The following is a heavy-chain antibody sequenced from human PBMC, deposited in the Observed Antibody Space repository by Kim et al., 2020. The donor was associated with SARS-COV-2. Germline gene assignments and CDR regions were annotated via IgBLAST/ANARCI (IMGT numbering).Heavy chain of an antibody. Sequence: SETLSLTCGVYGGSFSGYYWSWSRQAPGKGLEWIGEINHSGRTNYNPSLKSRVSISVDTSKNQFSLQLTSVTAADTAVYYCARDLGDYADYWGQGTLVTVSS. V-gene: IGHV4-34*01. D-gene: IGHD4-17*01. CDR2: INHSGRT. CDR1: GGSFSGYY. CDR3: ARDLGDYADY. J-gene: IGHJ4*02.